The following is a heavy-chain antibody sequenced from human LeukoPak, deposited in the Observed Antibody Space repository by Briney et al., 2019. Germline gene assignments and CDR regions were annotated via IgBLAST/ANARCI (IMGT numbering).Heavy chain of an antibody. J-gene: IGHJ4*02. CDR3: ARDLGVTSFGELHY. D-gene: IGHD4-11*01. CDR2: IIPIFGIA. Sequence: ASVKVSCKASGGTFSSYAISWVRQAPGQGLEWMGGIIPIFGIANYAQKFQGRVTITTDESTSTACMELSSLRSEDTAVYYCARDLGVTSFGELHYWGQGTLVTVSS. CDR1: GGTFSSYA. V-gene: IGHV1-69*05.